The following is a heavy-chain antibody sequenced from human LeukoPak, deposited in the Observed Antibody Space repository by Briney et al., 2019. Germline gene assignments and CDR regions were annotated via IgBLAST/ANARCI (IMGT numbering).Heavy chain of an antibody. CDR3: AKGGGDNFLYYFDY. Sequence: AGSLRLSCAASGFTFDDYGMHWVRQAQGQGLEWVSLIRGDGTSTYYADSVKGRFTVSRDSSRNSLYLQMNSLTTEDTVFYYCAKGGGDNFLYYFDYWGQGILVTVSS. D-gene: IGHD3-16*01. V-gene: IGHV3-43*02. CDR1: GFTFDDYG. J-gene: IGHJ4*02. CDR2: IRGDGTST.